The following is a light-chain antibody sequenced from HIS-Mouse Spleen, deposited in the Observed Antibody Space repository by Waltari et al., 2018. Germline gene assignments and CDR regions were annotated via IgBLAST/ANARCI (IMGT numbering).Light chain of an antibody. CDR2: DVS. CDR3: CSYAGSYTFV. V-gene: IGLV2-11*01. Sequence: QSALTPPRPMSGSPGPSDTTSCTGTSHDFGGCNFPSGYQQHPGNAPKLIIYDVSKRPSGVPDRFSGSKSGNTASLTISGLQAEDEADYYCCSYAGSYTFVFGGGTKLTVL. J-gene: IGLJ2*01. CDR1: SHDFGGCNF.